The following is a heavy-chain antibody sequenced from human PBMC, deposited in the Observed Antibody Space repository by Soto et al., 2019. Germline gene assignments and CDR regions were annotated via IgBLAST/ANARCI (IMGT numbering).Heavy chain of an antibody. CDR2: INAGNGNT. V-gene: IGHV1-3*01. CDR3: SRGMVRGALLDY. D-gene: IGHD3-10*01. Sequence: QVQLVQSGAEVKKPGASVKVSCKASGYTFTSYAMHWVRQAPGQRLEWMGWINAGNGNTKYSQKFQGRVTITRDTSASTAYMELSSLRSEDTAVYYCSRGMVRGALLDYWGQGTLVTVSS. J-gene: IGHJ4*02. CDR1: GYTFTSYA.